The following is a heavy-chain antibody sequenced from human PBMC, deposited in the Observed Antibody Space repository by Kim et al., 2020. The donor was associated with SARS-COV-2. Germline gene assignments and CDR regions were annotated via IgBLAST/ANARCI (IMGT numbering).Heavy chain of an antibody. CDR3: ARGGPGPYSGSSYGMDV. CDR1: GGSISSGGYS. Sequence: SETLSLTCAVSGGSISSGGYSWSWIRQPPGKGLEWIGYIYHSGSTYYNPSLKSRVTISVDRSKNQFSLKLSSVTAADTAVYYCARGGPGPYSGSSYGMDVWGQGTTVTVSS. D-gene: IGHD1-26*01. CDR2: IYHSGST. J-gene: IGHJ6*02. V-gene: IGHV4-30-2*01.